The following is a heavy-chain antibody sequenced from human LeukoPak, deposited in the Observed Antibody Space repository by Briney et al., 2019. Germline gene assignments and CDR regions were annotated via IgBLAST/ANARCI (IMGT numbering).Heavy chain of an antibody. CDR2: IIPIFGTV. D-gene: IGHD3-10*01. J-gene: IGHJ5*02. V-gene: IGHV1-69*01. Sequence: SVKVSCNASGRTFCSSAISWVRQAPGQGLEWMGGIIPIFGTVIYAQKFQGRVTITADEATSTAYKELSSLRSEDTAVYYCARGVGTITMVRGVIINGANLFDPWGQGSLVTVSS. CDR1: GRTFCSSA. CDR3: ARGVGTITMVRGVIINGANLFDP.